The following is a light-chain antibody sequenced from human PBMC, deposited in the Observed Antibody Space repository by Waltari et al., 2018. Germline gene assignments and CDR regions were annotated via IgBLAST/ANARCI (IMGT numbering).Light chain of an antibody. J-gene: IGKJ2*01. CDR2: KAS. CDR1: QSISSW. Sequence: DIQMTQSPSTLSASVGDRVTITCRASQSISSWLAWYQQKPGKAPKLLIYKASSLESGVLSRFSGSGSGTEFTLTISSLQPDDFATYYCQQYNSYSMYTFGQGTKLEIK. CDR3: QQYNSYSMYT. V-gene: IGKV1-5*03.